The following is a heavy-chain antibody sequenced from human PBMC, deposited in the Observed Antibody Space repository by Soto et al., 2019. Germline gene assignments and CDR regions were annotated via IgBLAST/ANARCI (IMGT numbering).Heavy chain of an antibody. J-gene: IGHJ6*02. Sequence: GGSLRLSCAASGFTFSSYAMSWVRQAPGKGLEWVSAISGSGGSTYYADSVKGWFTISRDNSKNTLYLQMNSLRAEDTAVYYCAKEAENYYGSGSYPMLIDYYYYYGMDVWGQGTTVTVSS. CDR2: ISGSGGST. V-gene: IGHV3-23*01. D-gene: IGHD3-10*01. CDR3: AKEAENYYGSGSYPMLIDYYYYYGMDV. CDR1: GFTFSSYA.